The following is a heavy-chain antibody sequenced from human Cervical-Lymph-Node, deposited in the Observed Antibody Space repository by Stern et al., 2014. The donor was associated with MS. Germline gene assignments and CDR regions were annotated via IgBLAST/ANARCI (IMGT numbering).Heavy chain of an antibody. Sequence: VQLVESGGGVVQPGMSLRLSCAASGFTFSYHAMHWVRQAPGKGLEWVAVISYDGSDNYYAGSVKGRFTLSRDNSKNTLYLQMNSLRAEDTAVYYCARGGAVTSSEYYFDYCGQGTLVTVSS. V-gene: IGHV3-30*01. CDR3: ARGGAVTSSEYYFDY. CDR2: ISYDGSDN. CDR1: GFTFSYHA. J-gene: IGHJ4*02. D-gene: IGHD4-17*01.